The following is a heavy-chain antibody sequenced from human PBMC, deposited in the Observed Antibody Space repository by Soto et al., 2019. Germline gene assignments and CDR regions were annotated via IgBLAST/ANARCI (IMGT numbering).Heavy chain of an antibody. CDR3: AHSRYRSSVSRNCFDP. CDR2: IYWDDDN. D-gene: IGHD6-6*01. Sequence: ITWKVSRPKLVKPTQTLTMTCTFSGFSLSTSGVGVGWIYRPPGKALAWLALIYWDDDNRYSPSLKSRPTITKETSKNKVVPTMTNIDPVDNASEYCAHSRYRSSVSRNCFDPWGQGTLVTVSS. V-gene: IGHV2-5*02. CDR1: GFSLSTSGVG. J-gene: IGHJ5*02.